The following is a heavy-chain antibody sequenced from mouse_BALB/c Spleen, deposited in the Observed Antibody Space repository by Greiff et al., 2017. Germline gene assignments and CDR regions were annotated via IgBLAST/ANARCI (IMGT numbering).Heavy chain of an antibody. CDR1: GYTFTSYT. CDR2: IKPSSGYT. V-gene: IGHV1-4*02. D-gene: IGHD1-1*02. CDR3: ARGGYYWYFDV. J-gene: IGHJ1*01. Sequence: VKLKESAAELARPGASVKMSCKASGYTFTSYTMHWVKQRPGQGLEWIGYIKPSSGYTEYNQKFKDKTTLTADKSSSTAYMQRSSLTSEDSAVYYCARGGYYWYFDVWGAGTTVTVSS.